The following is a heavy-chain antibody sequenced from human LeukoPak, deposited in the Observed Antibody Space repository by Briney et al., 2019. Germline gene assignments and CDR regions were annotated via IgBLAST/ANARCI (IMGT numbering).Heavy chain of an antibody. CDR2: IYHSGST. CDR1: GGSISSGGYS. CDR3: ARGPRSGWGYFDY. J-gene: IGHJ4*02. D-gene: IGHD6-19*01. Sequence: SETLSLTCAVSGGSISSGGYSWSWIRQPPGKGLEWIGYIYHSGSTYYNPSLKSRVTISVDRSKNQFSLKLTSMTAADTAVYYCARGPRSGWGYFDYWGQGTLVIVSS. V-gene: IGHV4-30-2*01.